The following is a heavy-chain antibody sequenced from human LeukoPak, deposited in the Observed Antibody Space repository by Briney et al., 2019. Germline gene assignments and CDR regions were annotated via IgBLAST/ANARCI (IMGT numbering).Heavy chain of an antibody. V-gene: IGHV3-30*04. CDR3: ARGPTFDWFDP. Sequence: PGRSLRLSCAASGFTFSTYAMHWVRQAPGKGLEWVAVISYDASHKYYADSVKGRFTISRDNSKNTLYLQMNSLGAEDTAVYYCARGPTFDWFDPWGQGTLVTVSS. J-gene: IGHJ5*02. CDR2: ISYDASHK. CDR1: GFTFSTYA. D-gene: IGHD3-16*01.